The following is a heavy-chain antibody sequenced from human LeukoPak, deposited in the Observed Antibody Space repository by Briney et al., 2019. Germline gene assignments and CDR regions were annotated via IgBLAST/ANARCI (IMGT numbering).Heavy chain of an antibody. CDR3: ATGFTSSAHDGY. D-gene: IGHD2/OR15-2a*01. CDR2: AVQTNSGGIT. V-gene: IGHV3-15*04. CDR1: GFIFKNAW. J-gene: IGHJ4*02. Sequence: GGSLRLSCVSSGFIFKNAWMTWVRQAPGKGLEWVGRAVQTNSGGITEYAAPVKGRFTISRDDSTSTLYLQMSSLKTEDTGVYYCATGFTSSAHDGYWGQGTLVTVSA.